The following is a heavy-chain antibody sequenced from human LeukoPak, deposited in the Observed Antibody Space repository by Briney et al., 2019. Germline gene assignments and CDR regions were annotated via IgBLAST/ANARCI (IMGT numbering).Heavy chain of an antibody. V-gene: IGHV4-39*01. CDR1: GGSISSSSYY. CDR2: IYYSGST. Sequence: PSETLSLTCTVSGGSISSSSYYWGWIRQPPGKGLEWIGSIYYSGSTYYNPSLKSRVTISVDTSKNQFSLKLSSVTAADTVVYYCATGVISSDDGRYYFDYWGQGALVTVSS. J-gene: IGHJ4*02. D-gene: IGHD3-22*01. CDR3: ATGVISSDDGRYYFDY.